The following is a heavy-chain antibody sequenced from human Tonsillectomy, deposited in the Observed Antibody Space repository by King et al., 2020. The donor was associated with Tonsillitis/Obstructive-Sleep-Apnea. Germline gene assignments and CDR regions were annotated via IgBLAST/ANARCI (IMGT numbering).Heavy chain of an antibody. CDR3: AKVNSGQWDYFDY. Sequence: VQLVESGGGLVQPGGSLRLSCAASGFTFSSYAMSWVRQAPGKGLEWVSAISSSGGSTYYADSVKGRFTLSRDNSKNTLYLQMNSLRAEDTAVYYCAKVNSGQWDYFDYWGQGTLVTVSS. D-gene: IGHD1-26*01. CDR2: ISSSGGST. J-gene: IGHJ4*02. CDR1: GFTFSSYA. V-gene: IGHV3-23*04.